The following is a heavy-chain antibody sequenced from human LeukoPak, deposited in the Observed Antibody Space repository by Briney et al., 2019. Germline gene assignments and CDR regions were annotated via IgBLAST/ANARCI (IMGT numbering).Heavy chain of an antibody. V-gene: IGHV4-61*01. CDR2: IYYSGST. CDR1: YGSVSSGSYY. J-gene: IGHJ4*02. Sequence: SETLSLTCTVSYGSVSSGSYYWSWIRQPPGKGLEWIGYIYYSGSTNYNPSLKSRVTISVDTSKNQFSLKLSSVTAADTAVYYCARDYGDYWGQGTLVTVSS. D-gene: IGHD3-16*01. CDR3: ARDYGDY.